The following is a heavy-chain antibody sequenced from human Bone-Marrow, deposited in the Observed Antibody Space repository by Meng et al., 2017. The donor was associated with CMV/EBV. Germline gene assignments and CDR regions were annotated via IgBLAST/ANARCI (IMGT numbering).Heavy chain of an antibody. CDR3: AKGQYPLILKHYGLDV. Sequence: SCAVSGFPFDYFAMHWVRQAPGKGVEWGSGISYNSAGIDYADSVKGRFTISRDNAKNSLYLQLNSLRAEDTALYYCAKGQYPLILKHYGLDVWGQGTTVTVSS. CDR2: ISYNSAGI. CDR1: GFPFDYFA. D-gene: IGHD2-2*01. V-gene: IGHV3-9*01. J-gene: IGHJ6*02.